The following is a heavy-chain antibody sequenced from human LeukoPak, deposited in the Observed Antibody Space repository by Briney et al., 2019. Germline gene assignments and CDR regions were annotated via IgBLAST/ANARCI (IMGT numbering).Heavy chain of an antibody. V-gene: IGHV4-59*01. CDR1: GGSISSYY. D-gene: IGHD4-17*01. Sequence: PSETLSLTCTVSGGSISSYYWSWIRQPPRKGLEWIGYIYYSGSTNYNPSLKSRVTISVDTSKNQFSLKLSSVTAADTAVYYCARLSRLPTVTTYRLPKNWFDPWGQGTLVTVSS. J-gene: IGHJ5*02. CDR3: ARLSRLPTVTTYRLPKNWFDP. CDR2: IYYSGST.